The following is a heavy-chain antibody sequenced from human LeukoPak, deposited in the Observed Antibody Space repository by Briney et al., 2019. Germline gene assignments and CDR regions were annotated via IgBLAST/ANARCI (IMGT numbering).Heavy chain of an antibody. CDR1: GFTVSSNY. V-gene: IGHV3-53*01. Sequence: TGGSLRLSCAASGFTVSSNYMSWVRQAPGKGLEWVSVIYSGGSTYYADSVKGRFTISRDNSKNTLYLQMNSLRAEDTAVYYCAKDNDFWSGYSVYWGQGTLVTVSS. CDR3: AKDNDFWSGYSVY. D-gene: IGHD3-3*01. J-gene: IGHJ4*02. CDR2: IYSGGST.